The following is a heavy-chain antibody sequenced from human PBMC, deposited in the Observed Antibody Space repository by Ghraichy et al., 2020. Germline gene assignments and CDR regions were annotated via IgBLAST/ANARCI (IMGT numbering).Heavy chain of an antibody. Sequence: SETLSLTCKVSGDSIRSHQWNWIRQPPGKGLEWIGFIYTSGSTNYNPSLKSRVTISADTSQNQFSLKLRSVTATDTAVYYCVTQHGGVLIWGQGTQVTVSS. D-gene: IGHD2-8*02. CDR3: VTQHGGVLI. J-gene: IGHJ4*02. CDR2: IYTSGST. CDR1: GDSIRSHQ. V-gene: IGHV4-4*09.